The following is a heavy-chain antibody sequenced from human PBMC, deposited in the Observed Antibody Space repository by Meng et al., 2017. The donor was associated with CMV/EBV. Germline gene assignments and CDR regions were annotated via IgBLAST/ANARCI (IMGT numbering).Heavy chain of an antibody. Sequence: SGFTFSSYAMQWVRQAPGKGLKWLAVISYDGSNKYYAGSVKGRFTISRDNSKNTLYLQMNSLRAEDTAVYYCARAVDYDILTGYCDYWGQGTLVTVSS. CDR1: GFTFSSYA. CDR3: ARAVDYDILTGYCDY. CDR2: ISYDGSNK. V-gene: IGHV3-30*04. D-gene: IGHD3-9*01. J-gene: IGHJ4*02.